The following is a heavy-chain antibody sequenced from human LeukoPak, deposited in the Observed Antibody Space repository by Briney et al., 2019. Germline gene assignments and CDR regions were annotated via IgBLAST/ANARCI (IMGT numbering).Heavy chain of an antibody. D-gene: IGHD3-9*01. J-gene: IGHJ5*02. CDR3: ARDRGYDILTGYVSMGWFDP. CDR1: GYTFTSYG. Sequence: ASVKVSCKASGYTFTSYGISWVRQAPGQGLEWMGWISAYNGNTNYAQKLQGRVTMTTDTSTSTAYMELRSLRSDDTAVYYCARDRGYDILTGYVSMGWFDPWGQGTLVTVSS. V-gene: IGHV1-18*01. CDR2: ISAYNGNT.